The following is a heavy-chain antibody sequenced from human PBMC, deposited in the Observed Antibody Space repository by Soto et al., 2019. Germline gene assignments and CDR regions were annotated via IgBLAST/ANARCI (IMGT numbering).Heavy chain of an antibody. V-gene: IGHV3-23*01. CDR1: GFTFSTYA. Sequence: GGSLRLSCTASGFTFSTYAMSWVRQAPGKGLEWVSTISDSGSTYYADSVKGRFTISRDNSKNTLYLEMNSLRAEDTAVYYCAKDKGGRYCSRTSCLYSFDYWGQGILVTVSS. J-gene: IGHJ4*02. CDR2: ISDSGST. CDR3: AKDKGGRYCSRTSCLYSFDY. D-gene: IGHD2-2*01.